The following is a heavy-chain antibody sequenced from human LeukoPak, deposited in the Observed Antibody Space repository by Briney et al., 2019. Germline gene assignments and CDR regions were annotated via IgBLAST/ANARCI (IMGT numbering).Heavy chain of an antibody. V-gene: IGHV1-2*02. CDR1: EYTFTGYY. D-gene: IGHD2-2*02. CDR3: ARDRIRGTYCSSTSCYTLAY. J-gene: IGHJ4*02. Sequence: GASVKVSCKASEYTFTGYYMHWVRQAPGQGLEWMGWINPNSGGTNYAQKFQGRVTMTRDTSISTAYMELSRLRSDDTAVYYCARDRIRGTYCSSTSCYTLAYWGQGTLVTVSS. CDR2: INPNSGGT.